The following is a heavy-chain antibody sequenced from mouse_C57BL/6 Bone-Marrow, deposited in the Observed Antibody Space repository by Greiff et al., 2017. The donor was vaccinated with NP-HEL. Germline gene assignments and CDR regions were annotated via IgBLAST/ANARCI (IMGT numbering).Heavy chain of an antibody. CDR1: GYAFSSSW. J-gene: IGHJ1*03. V-gene: IGHV1-82*01. CDR2: IYPGDGDT. D-gene: IGHD2-4*01. CDR3: ARSWYYDYSNWYFDV. Sequence: QVQLQQSGPELVKPGASVKISCKASGYAFSSSWMNWVKQRPGKGLEWIGRIYPGDGDTNYNGKLKGKATLTADKSSSTAYMQLSSLTSEDSAVYFCARSWYYDYSNWYFDVWGTGTTVTVSS.